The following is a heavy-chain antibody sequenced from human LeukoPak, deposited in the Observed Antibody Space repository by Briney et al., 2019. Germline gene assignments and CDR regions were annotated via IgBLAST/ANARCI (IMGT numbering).Heavy chain of an antibody. J-gene: IGHJ4*02. V-gene: IGHV4-34*01. Sequence: SSETLCLTCAVYGGSFSGYYWSWIRQPPGKGLEWIGEINHSGSTNYNPSLKSRVTISVDTSKNQFSLKLSSVTAADTAVYYCASTYCSSTSCRTPVYWGQGTLVTVSS. D-gene: IGHD2-2*01. CDR2: INHSGST. CDR1: GGSFSGYY. CDR3: ASTYCSSTSCRTPVY.